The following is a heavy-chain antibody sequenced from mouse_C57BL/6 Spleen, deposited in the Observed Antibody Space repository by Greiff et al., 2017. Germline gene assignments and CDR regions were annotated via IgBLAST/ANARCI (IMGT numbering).Heavy chain of an antibody. CDR3: ARGGHGYAMDY. V-gene: IGHV1-4*01. CDR1: GYTFTSYT. J-gene: IGHJ4*01. CDR2: INPSSGYT. D-gene: IGHD3-1*01. Sequence: QVQLQQSGAELARPGASVKMSCKASGYTFTSYTMHWVKQRPGQGLEWIGYINPSSGYTKYNQKFKDKATLTADKSSSTAYMQLRSLTSEDSAVYYCARGGHGYAMDYWGQGTSVTVSS.